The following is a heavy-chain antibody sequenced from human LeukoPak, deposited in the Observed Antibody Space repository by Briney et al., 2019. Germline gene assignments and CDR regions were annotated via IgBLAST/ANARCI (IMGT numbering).Heavy chain of an antibody. V-gene: IGHV4-59*01. CDR3: ARAGVEDYGDYEY. D-gene: IGHD4-17*01. CDR1: GGSFVSDY. J-gene: IGHJ4*02. CDR2: VYYSGST. Sequence: SETLSLTCTVSGGSFVSDYWNWIRQPPGKGLEWIGYVYYSGSTNYNPPLKSRVTISVDTSKNQFSLKLSSVTAADTAVYYCARAGVEDYGDYEYWGQGTLVTVSS.